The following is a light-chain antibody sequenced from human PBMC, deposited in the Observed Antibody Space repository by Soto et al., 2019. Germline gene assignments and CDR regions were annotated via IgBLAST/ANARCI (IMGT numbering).Light chain of an antibody. V-gene: IGKV3D-15*01. J-gene: IGKJ2*01. CDR3: QQYNNWPYT. Sequence: EIVLTQSPGTLSLSPGERATLSCRANQSISHYLAWYQQKPGQSPRLLIYGAASRAIGIPDRFNGSGSETTFTLTISSLQSEDFAVYYCQQYNNWPYTFGQGTKVDIK. CDR1: QSISHY. CDR2: GAA.